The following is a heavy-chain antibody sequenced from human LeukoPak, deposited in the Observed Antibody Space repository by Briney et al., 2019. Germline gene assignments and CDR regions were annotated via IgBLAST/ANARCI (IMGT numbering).Heavy chain of an antibody. J-gene: IGHJ4*02. CDR1: GYIFTGYY. CDR2: INPNSGGT. D-gene: IGHD2-8*01. Sequence: ASVKVSCKASGYIFTGYYMHWVRQAPGQGLEWMGWINPNSGGTNYAQKFQGRVTMTRDTSISTAYMDLSRLRSDDTAVYYCASVYANGWYFDYWGQGTLVTVSS. V-gene: IGHV1-2*02. CDR3: ASVYANGWYFDY.